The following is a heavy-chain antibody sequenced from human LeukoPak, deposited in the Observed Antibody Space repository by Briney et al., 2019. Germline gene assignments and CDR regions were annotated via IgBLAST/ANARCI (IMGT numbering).Heavy chain of an antibody. CDR2: INHSGST. D-gene: IGHD3-10*01. V-gene: IGHV4-34*01. CDR3: ARWFGNYYYYMDV. CDR1: GGSFSGYY. J-gene: IGHJ6*03. Sequence: SETLSLTCAVYGGSFSGYYWSWIRQPPGKGLEWIGEINHSGSTNYNPSLKSRVPISVDTSKNQFSLKLSSVTAADTAVYYCARWFGNYYYYMDVWGKGTTVTVSS.